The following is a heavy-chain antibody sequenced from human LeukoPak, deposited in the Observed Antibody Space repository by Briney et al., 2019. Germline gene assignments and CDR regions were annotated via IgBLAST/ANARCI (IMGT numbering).Heavy chain of an antibody. CDR2: IRTSGGTT. CDR3: ARALASLYTSGWPSAAY. CDR1: GFTFSSYA. J-gene: IGHJ4*02. D-gene: IGHD6-19*01. Sequence: GGSLRLSCSASGFTFSSYAMSWVRQAPGKGLEWVSAIRTSGGTTYYADSMKGRFTISRDNSKNTLYLQMNSLRAEDTAVYYCARALASLYTSGWPSAAYWGQGTLVTVSS. V-gene: IGHV3-23*01.